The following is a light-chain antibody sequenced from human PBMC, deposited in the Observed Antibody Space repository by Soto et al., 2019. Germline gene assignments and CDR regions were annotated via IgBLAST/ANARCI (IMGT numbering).Light chain of an antibody. J-gene: IGKJ2*01. CDR2: GAS. V-gene: IGKV3-20*01. CDR3: QQYDTWPPRFT. Sequence: EVVLTQSPGTLSLSPGERATLSCRTSQTVSSSYDLDWYQQNPGQAPRLLIYGASNRASGVPARFSSGWSGTEFTLTISSLEPEDFAVYYCQQYDTWPPRFTFGRGTELRIK. CDR1: QTVSSSY.